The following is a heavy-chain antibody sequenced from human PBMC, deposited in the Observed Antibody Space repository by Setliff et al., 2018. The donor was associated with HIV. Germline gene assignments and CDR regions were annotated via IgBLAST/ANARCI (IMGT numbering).Heavy chain of an antibody. V-gene: IGHV1-46*01. CDR3: ARDPTGGAARFDY. J-gene: IGHJ4*02. Sequence: ASVKVSCKASGHSFTTYFLHWVRQAPGQGLEWMGMINPSGGEPSYAQRFQGRVTMTADESTNTAYMELSSLKSEDTAVYYCARDPTGGAARFDYWGQGTLVTVSS. CDR1: GHSFTTYF. CDR2: INPSGGEP. D-gene: IGHD6-6*01.